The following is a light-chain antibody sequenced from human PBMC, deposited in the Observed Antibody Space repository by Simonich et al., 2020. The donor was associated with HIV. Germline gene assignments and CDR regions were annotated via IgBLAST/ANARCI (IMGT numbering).Light chain of an antibody. CDR3: QQSYSTLYT. CDR1: QSITSY. Sequence: DIQMTQSPSSLSASAGDRVTITCRASQSITSYLNWYQQKPGKAPKLLIYAASRLQSGVPSMFSGSGSGTDFTLTISSLQPEDFATYYCQQSYSTLYTFGQGTKLEIK. V-gene: IGKV1-39*01. CDR2: AAS. J-gene: IGKJ2*01.